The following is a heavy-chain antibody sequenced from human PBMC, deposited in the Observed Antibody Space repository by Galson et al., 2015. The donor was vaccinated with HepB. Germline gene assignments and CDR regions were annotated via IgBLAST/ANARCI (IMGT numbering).Heavy chain of an antibody. J-gene: IGHJ6*03. V-gene: IGHV6-1*01. CDR1: GDSVSSNSAA. CDR2: TYYRSKWYN. Sequence: CAISGDSVSSNSAAWNWIRQSPSRGLEWLGRTYYRSKWYNDYAVSVKSRMTINPDTSKNQFSLQLNSVTPEDTAVYYCAREVPHDFYNYYMDVWGKGTTVTVSS. CDR3: AREVPHDFYNYYMDV.